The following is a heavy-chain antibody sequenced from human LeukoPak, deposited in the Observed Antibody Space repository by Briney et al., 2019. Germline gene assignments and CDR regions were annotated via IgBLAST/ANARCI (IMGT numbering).Heavy chain of an antibody. J-gene: IGHJ3*02. CDR3: ARDSPPYYYDSSGYYYGDAFDI. CDR2: IYYSGST. D-gene: IGHD3-22*01. CDR1: GGSISSYY. V-gene: IGHV4-59*01. Sequence: SETLSLTCTVSGGSISSYYWSWIRQPPGKGLEWIGYIYYSGSTNYNPSLKSRVTISVDTSKNQFSLKLSSVTAADTAVYYCARDSPPYYYDSSGYYYGDAFDIWGQGTMVTVSS.